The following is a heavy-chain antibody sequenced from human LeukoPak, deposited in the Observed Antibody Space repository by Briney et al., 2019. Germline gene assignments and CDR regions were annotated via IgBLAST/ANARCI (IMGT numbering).Heavy chain of an antibody. CDR3: AKDRGYSGYDWVNYFDY. CDR1: GFTFSSYG. CDR2: ISYDGSNK. D-gene: IGHD5-12*01. J-gene: IGHJ4*02. V-gene: IGHV3-30*18. Sequence: GGSLRLSCAASGFTFSSYGMHWVRQAPGKGLEWVAVISYDGSNKYYADSVKGRFTISRDNSKNTLYLQMNSLRAEDTAVYYCAKDRGYSGYDWVNYFDYWGQGTLVTVSS.